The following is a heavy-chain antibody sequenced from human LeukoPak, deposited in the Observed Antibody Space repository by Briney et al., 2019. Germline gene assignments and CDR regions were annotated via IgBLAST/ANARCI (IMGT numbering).Heavy chain of an antibody. Sequence: SSETLSLTCTVSGGSISSYYWSWIRQPPGKGLEWIGYIYYSGSTNYNPSLKSRVTISVDTSKNQFSLKLSSVTAADTAVYYCARAGGSGSYFDDAFDIWGQGTMVTVSS. CDR2: IYYSGST. D-gene: IGHD3-10*01. V-gene: IGHV4-59*12. J-gene: IGHJ3*02. CDR3: ARAGGSGSYFDDAFDI. CDR1: GGSISSYY.